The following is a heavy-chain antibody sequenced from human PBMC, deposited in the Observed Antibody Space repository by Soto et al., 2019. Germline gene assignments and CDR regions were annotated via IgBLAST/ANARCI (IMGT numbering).Heavy chain of an antibody. CDR1: GFTFDDYA. CDR2: ISWNSGSI. J-gene: IGHJ6*03. D-gene: IGHD2-15*01. CDR3: AKGCSGGSCYSRMPWYYYYMDV. V-gene: IGHV3-9*01. Sequence: GGSLRLSCAASGFTFDDYAMHWVRQAPGKGLEWVSGISWNSGSIGYADSVKGRFTISRDNAKNSLYLQMNSLRAEDTALYYCAKGCSGGSCYSRMPWYYYYMDVWGKGTTVTVSS.